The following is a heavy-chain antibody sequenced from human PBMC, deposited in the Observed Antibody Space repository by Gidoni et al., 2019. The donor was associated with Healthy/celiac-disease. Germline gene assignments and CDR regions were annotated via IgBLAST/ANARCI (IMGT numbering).Heavy chain of an antibody. CDR2: IWYDGSNK. D-gene: IGHD6-19*01. V-gene: IGHV3-33*01. CDR3: ARVRQWPYYYYGMDV. J-gene: IGHJ6*02. CDR1: GFTFSSYG. Sequence: QVQLVESGGGVVQPGRSLRLSCAASGFTFSSYGMHGVRQAPGKGLAWGAVIWYDGSNKYYADSVKGRFTISRDNSKNTLYLQMNSLRAEDTAVYYCARVRQWPYYYYGMDVWGQGTTVTVSS.